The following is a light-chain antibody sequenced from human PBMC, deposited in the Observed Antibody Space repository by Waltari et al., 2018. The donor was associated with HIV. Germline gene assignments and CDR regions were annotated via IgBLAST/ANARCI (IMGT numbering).Light chain of an antibody. CDR3: ASWDDTLGHWI. V-gene: IGLV1-47*01. Sequence: QPKMTQAPSASKTPGQRITMSCSWGRSNIGNNFLSWYQQFPGLAPRLVIYRNDQRPTGVPGRFSGSKSGTSAFLAITGLRLEDEATYICASWDDTLGHWIFGGGTKLTVL. CDR1: RSNIGNNF. CDR2: RND. J-gene: IGLJ3*02.